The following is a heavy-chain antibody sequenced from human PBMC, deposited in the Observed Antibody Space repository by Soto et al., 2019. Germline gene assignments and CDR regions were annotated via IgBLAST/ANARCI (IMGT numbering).Heavy chain of an antibody. D-gene: IGHD4-4*01. CDR2: MNPNSGNT. J-gene: IGHJ5*01. CDR3: ARLKKHQAVT. V-gene: IGHV1-8*01. CDR1: GYTFTSYD. Sequence: QVQLVQSGAEVKKPGASVKVSCKASGYTFTSYDINWVRLATGQGLEWMGWMNPNSGNTAYAKKFQGRGTMTRNTHIQTANMVLISQRAVDTAMYYSARLKKHQAVTWGKGTRVTVTS.